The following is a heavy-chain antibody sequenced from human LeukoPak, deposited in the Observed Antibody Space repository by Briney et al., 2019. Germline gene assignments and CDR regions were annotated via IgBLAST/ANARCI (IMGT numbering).Heavy chain of an antibody. CDR2: IDPSDSYT. Sequence: GESLKISCKGSGYSFTSYWISWVRQMPGKGLEWMGRIDPSDSYTNYSPSFQGHVSISADKSISTAYLQWSSLKASDTAMYYCARIVRGYSYGPPDYYFDYWGQGTLVTVSS. CDR3: ARIVRGYSYGPPDYYFDY. V-gene: IGHV5-10-1*01. J-gene: IGHJ4*02. D-gene: IGHD5-18*01. CDR1: GYSFTSYW.